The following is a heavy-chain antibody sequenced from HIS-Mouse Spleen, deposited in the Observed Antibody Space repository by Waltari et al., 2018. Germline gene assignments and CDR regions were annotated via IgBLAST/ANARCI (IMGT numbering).Heavy chain of an antibody. J-gene: IGHJ2*01. CDR3: ARGSWGSGWYFDL. V-gene: IGHV1-2*02. D-gene: IGHD7-27*01. Sequence: QVQLVQSGAEVKKPGASVKVSCKASGYTFTGYFMPWVRRAPGQGLEWMGWINPNSGGTNYAQKFQGRVTMTRDTSISTAYMELSRLRSDDTAVYYCARGSWGSGWYFDLWGRGTLVTVSS. CDR2: INPNSGGT. CDR1: GYTFTGYF.